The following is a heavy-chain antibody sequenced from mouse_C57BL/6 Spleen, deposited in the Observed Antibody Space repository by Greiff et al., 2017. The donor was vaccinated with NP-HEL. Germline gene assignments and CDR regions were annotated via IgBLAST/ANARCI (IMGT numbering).Heavy chain of an antibody. D-gene: IGHD1-1*01. V-gene: IGHV5-9-1*02. CDR1: GFTFSSYA. Sequence: EVKLMESGEGLVKPGGSLKLSCAASGFTFSSYAMSWVRQTPEKRLEWVAYISSGGDYIYYADTVKGRFTISRDNARNTLYLQMSSLKSEDTAMYYCTRDRDYGSSPLMDYWGQGTSVTVSS. J-gene: IGHJ4*01. CDR3: TRDRDYGSSPLMDY. CDR2: ISSGGDYI.